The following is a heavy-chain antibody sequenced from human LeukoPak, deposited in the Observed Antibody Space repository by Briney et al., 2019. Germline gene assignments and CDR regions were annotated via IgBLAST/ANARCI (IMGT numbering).Heavy chain of an antibody. CDR2: TYYRSKWYN. J-gene: IGHJ5*02. CDR3: ARGRVGATTDFWFDP. Sequence: SQPLSLTCAISGDSVSSNSAAWNGIRQSPSRDLEWLGRTYYRSKWYNDYAVSVKGRITINPDTSKNQFSLQLNSVTPEDTAVYYCARGRVGATTDFWFDPWGQGTLVTVSS. D-gene: IGHD1-26*01. V-gene: IGHV6-1*01. CDR1: GDSVSSNSAA.